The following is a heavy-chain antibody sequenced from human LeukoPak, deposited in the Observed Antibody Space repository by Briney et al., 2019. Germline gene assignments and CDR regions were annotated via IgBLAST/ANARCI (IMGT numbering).Heavy chain of an antibody. CDR1: GGSISSSSYY. D-gene: IGHD3-22*01. CDR2: IYYSGST. Sequence: SETLSLTCTVSGGSISSSSYYWGWIRQPPGKGLEWIGIIYYSGSTYYNPSLKSRVTISVDTSKNQFSLKLSSVTAADTAVYYCARAIPYYYDSSGYPIWDAFDIWGQGTMVTVSS. J-gene: IGHJ3*02. V-gene: IGHV4-39*07. CDR3: ARAIPYYYDSSGYPIWDAFDI.